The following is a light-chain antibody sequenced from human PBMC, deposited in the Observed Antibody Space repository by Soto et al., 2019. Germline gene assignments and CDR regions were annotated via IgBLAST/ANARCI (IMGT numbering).Light chain of an antibody. CDR1: SSDVGGYNY. V-gene: IGLV2-14*01. Sequence: SVLTQPASVSGSPGQSITISRTGTSSDVGGYNYVSWYQQHPGKAPKLMIYDVSNRPSGVSNRFSGSKSGNTASLTISGLQAEDEADYYCSSYTSSSTLENVFGTGTKVTVL. CDR3: SSYTSSSTLENV. CDR2: DVS. J-gene: IGLJ1*01.